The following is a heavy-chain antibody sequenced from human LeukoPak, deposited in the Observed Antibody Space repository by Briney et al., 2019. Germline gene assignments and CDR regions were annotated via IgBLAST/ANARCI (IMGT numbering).Heavy chain of an antibody. CDR1: GGSISSSSYY. D-gene: IGHD3-16*01. CDR2: IYYSGST. Sequence: PSETLSLTCTVSGGSISSSSYYWGWIRQPPGKGLEWIGSIYYSGSTNYNPSLKSRVTMSVDTSKNQFSLKLSSVTAADTAVYYCARDTVGMMGIWGQGTLVTVSS. CDR3: ARDTVGMMGI. V-gene: IGHV4-39*07. J-gene: IGHJ4*02.